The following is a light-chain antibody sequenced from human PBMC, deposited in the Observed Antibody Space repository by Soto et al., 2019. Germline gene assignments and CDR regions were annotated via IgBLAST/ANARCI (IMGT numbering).Light chain of an antibody. CDR2: AAS. V-gene: IGKV1-39*01. J-gene: IGKJ1*01. CDR1: QSISSY. Sequence: DIQMTQSPSSLSASVXDRXXXXXXASQSISSYLNWYQQKPGKAPKLLIYAASTLQSGVPSRFSGSGSGTDFTLTISSLQPEDVATYYCQHYNSYSEAFGQGTKVDIK. CDR3: QHYNSYSEA.